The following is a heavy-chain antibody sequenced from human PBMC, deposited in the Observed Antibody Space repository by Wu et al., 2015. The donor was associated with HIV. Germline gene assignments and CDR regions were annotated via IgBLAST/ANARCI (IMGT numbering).Heavy chain of an antibody. CDR3: ARERGINSGYCTNAICPGYDS. V-gene: IGHV1-18*01. Sequence: QVRVVQSGVEVKKPGASVRVSCETSGYSFTTYSIAWVRQAPGHGLEWMGWISTYNGNTNYAQKFQGRVTMTIDTSTSTAYMELTSLRSDDTAVYYCARERGINSGYCTNAICPGYDSWGQGTLVTVSS. J-gene: IGHJ4*02. CDR1: GYSFTTYS. D-gene: IGHD2-8*01. CDR2: ISTYNGNT.